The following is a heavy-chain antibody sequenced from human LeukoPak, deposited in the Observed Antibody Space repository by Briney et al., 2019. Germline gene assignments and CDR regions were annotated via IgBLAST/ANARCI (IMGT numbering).Heavy chain of an antibody. D-gene: IGHD6-13*01. CDR2: INHSGST. J-gene: IGHJ4*02. Sequence: PSETLSLTCAVYGGSFSGYYWSWIRQPPGKGLEWIGEINHSGSTNYNPSLKSRVTISVDTSKNQFYLKLSSVTAADTAVYYCARGFEPPPRRAAGIAAAGTEKGGVSAFDYWGQGTLVTVSS. CDR1: GGSFSGYY. CDR3: ARGFEPPPRRAAGIAAAGTEKGGVSAFDY. V-gene: IGHV4-34*01.